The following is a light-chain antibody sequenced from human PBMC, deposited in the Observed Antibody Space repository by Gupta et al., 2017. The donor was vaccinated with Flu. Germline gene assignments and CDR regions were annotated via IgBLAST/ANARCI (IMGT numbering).Light chain of an antibody. Sequence: LITISCTGTSRDVGAYNYVSWYQQHPGKAPNLLISEVTNRPSGVTDSFYGSKSVSSAALTISELKTEDEADYYCSAYATANTCVFGTGTRVTVL. CDR2: EVT. CDR1: SRDVGAYNY. J-gene: IGLJ1*01. V-gene: IGLV2-14*01. CDR3: SAYATANTCV.